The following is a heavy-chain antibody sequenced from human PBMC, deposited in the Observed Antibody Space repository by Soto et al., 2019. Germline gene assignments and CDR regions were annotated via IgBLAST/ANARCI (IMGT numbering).Heavy chain of an antibody. Sequence: SVKVSCKASGGTFSSYAISWVRQAPGQGLEWMGGIIPIFGTANYAQKFQGRATITADESTSTAYMELSSLRSEDTAVYYCARRQFPYYYYGMDVWGQGTTVTVSS. CDR1: GGTFSSYA. V-gene: IGHV1-69*13. CDR3: ARRQFPYYYYGMDV. CDR2: IIPIFGTA. J-gene: IGHJ6*02.